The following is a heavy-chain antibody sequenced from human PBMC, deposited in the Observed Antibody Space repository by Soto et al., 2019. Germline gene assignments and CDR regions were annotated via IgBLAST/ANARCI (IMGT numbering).Heavy chain of an antibody. V-gene: IGHV4-31*03. J-gene: IGHJ6*03. CDR3: ARALAGMYYYYYYMDV. CDR2: IYYSGST. CDR1: GGSISSGGYY. D-gene: IGHD6-19*01. Sequence: QVQLQESGPGLVKPSQTLSLTCTVSGGSISSGGYYWSWIRQHPGKGLEWFGYIYYSGSTYYNPSLLTRVTISVDTSKNQFSLKLSSVTAADTAVYYCARALAGMYYYYYYMDVWGKGTTVTVSS.